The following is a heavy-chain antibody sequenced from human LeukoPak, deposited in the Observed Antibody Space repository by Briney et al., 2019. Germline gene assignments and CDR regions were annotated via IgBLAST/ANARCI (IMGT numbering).Heavy chain of an antibody. CDR2: ISNDGNNE. V-gene: IGHV3-30*04. CDR3: MRVLYSSTWSPYS. CDR1: GFTFTNYA. J-gene: IGHJ5*02. Sequence: GGSLRLSCAASGFTFTNYAMHWVRQAPGKGLEWVAVISNDGNNEFYADSVKGRFTISRDSSKNTLYLQLGSLRAEDTALYYCMRVLYSSTWSPYSWGQGTLVTVSS. D-gene: IGHD6-13*01.